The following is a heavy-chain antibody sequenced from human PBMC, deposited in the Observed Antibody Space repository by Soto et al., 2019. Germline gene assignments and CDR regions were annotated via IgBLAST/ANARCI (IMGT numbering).Heavy chain of an antibody. V-gene: IGHV5-51*01. CDR2: IYAGHYDT. CDR3: ERLESRYPYYSYAMDV. Sequence: GEALKISLKGSWYSFTIYWIGWGRQMPGKGLERMGIIYAGHYDTRYSPSFHGQVTISADTSIATAYLQWRSLTASDTAMYYCERLESRYPYYSYAMDVWGQGTTVTVSS. CDR1: WYSFTIYW. J-gene: IGHJ6*02. D-gene: IGHD1-26*01.